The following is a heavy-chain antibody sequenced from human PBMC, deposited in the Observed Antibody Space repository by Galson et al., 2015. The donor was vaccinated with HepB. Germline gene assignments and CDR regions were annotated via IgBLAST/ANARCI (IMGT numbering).Heavy chain of an antibody. V-gene: IGHV7-4-1*02. CDR3: ARDQRWLQTRAAFDI. J-gene: IGHJ3*02. D-gene: IGHD4-23*01. CDR2: INTNTGNP. Sequence: SVKVSCKASGYTFTSYAMNWVRQAPGQGLEWMGWINTNTGNPTYAQGFTGRFVSSLDTSVSTAYLQISSLKAEDTAVYYCARDQRWLQTRAAFDIWGQGTMVTVSS. CDR1: GYTFTSYA.